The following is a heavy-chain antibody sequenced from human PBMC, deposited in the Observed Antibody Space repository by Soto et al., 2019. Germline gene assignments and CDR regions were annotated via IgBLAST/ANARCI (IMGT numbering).Heavy chain of an antibody. V-gene: IGHV4-31*03. Sequence: SETLSLTCTVSGGSIIGGGYYWSWIRQHPGKGLEWIGYIYYSGSTYYNPSLKSRVTISVDTSKNQFSLKLSSVTAADTAVYYCARTHRGGNVVVFDYWGQGTLVTVSS. CDR2: IYYSGST. D-gene: IGHD3-16*01. CDR1: GGSIIGGGYY. CDR3: ARTHRGGNVVVFDY. J-gene: IGHJ4*02.